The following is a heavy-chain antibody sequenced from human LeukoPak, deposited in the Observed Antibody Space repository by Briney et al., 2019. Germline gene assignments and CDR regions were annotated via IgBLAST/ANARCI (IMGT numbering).Heavy chain of an antibody. CDR3: ARGGRDGYKICQYYYYYYMDV. CDR2: FNHSGST. D-gene: IGHD5-24*01. Sequence: SETLSLTCAVYGGSFSGYYWSCIRQPPGKGLEWIGEFNHSGSTNYNPSLQSRVTISVDTSKNQFSLKLSSVNAADTAVYYYARGGRDGYKICQYYYYYYMDVWGKGTTVTVSS. V-gene: IGHV4-34*01. CDR1: GGSFSGYY. J-gene: IGHJ6*03.